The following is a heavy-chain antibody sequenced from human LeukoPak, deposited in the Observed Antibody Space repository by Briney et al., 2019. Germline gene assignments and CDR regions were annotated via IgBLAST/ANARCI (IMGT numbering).Heavy chain of an antibody. CDR1: GYTFSPYW. V-gene: IGHV3-7*03. Sequence: GGSLRLSCVASGYTFSPYWMSWVRQIPGKGLEWVASMSNGGGATYYVDSVRGRFTISRDDAKNSLFLQMNGLRSDDTAVYYCTRENYVPDSWGQGTLVTVSS. D-gene: IGHD3-10*02. J-gene: IGHJ5*02. CDR3: TRENYVPDS. CDR2: MSNGGGAT.